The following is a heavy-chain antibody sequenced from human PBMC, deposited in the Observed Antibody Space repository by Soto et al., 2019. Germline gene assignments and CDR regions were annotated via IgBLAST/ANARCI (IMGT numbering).Heavy chain of an antibody. Sequence: SGPTLVNPTQTLTLTCTFSGFSLTTNGMCLSWIRQPPGKALEWLALIDWDDNTYYSTSLNNRLTLSKDTSKNQVVLLVRHMGPVDTATYYCARIPCGNYCTETFLDPWGQGLPVTVYS. V-gene: IGHV2-70*01. CDR3: ARIPCGNYCTETFLDP. CDR1: GFSLTTNGMC. CDR2: IDWDDNT. J-gene: IGHJ5*02. D-gene: IGHD3-10*01.